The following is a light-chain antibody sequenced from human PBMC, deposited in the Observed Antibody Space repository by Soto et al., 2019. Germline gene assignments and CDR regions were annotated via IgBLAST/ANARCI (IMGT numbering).Light chain of an antibody. V-gene: IGKV3-20*01. CDR2: DAV. Sequence: EIVLTQSPGTLSLSPGEGATLSCRASQSVTGTNLAWYQQRPGQAPRLLIYDAVRRATGIPDRFSGSGSGTDFTLTISRLEPEDFAVCYCHQYGSSLGTFGQGTKVEI. CDR1: QSVTGTN. CDR3: HQYGSSLGT. J-gene: IGKJ2*01.